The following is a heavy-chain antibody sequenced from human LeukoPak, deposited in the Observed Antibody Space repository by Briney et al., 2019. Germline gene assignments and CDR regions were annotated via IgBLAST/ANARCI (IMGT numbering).Heavy chain of an antibody. CDR2: INYDGSDT. CDR3: ARNNWGIDY. Sequence: PGRSLRLSCAASGFTFDDYAMHWVRQAPGKGLLWVARINYDGSDTSHADSVEGRLTISRDNAKDTLYLQMNSLRVEDTAVYYCARNNWGIDYWGQGTLVAVSS. D-gene: IGHD3-16*01. CDR1: GFTFDDYA. J-gene: IGHJ4*02. V-gene: IGHV3-9*01.